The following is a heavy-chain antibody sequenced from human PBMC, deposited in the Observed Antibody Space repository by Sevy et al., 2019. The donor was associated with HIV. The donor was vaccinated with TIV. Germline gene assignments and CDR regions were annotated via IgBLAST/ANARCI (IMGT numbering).Heavy chain of an antibody. CDR3: ARHSHGSGTYYVPFDS. CDR2: VYHSGTA. Sequence: SETLSLTCAVSGCSITSGFLWGWIRQPPGKGLEWIGSVYHSGTAYNNPSVNSRVIVSVDTSKNQFSLKLNSVTAADTAVYYCARHSHGSGTYYVPFDSWGQGTLVTVSS. CDR1: GCSITSGFL. V-gene: IGHV4-38-2*01. J-gene: IGHJ4*02. D-gene: IGHD3-10*01.